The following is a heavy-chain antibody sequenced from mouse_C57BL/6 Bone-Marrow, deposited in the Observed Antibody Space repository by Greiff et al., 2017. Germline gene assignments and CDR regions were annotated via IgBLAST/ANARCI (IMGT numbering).Heavy chain of an antibody. J-gene: IGHJ2*01. CDR1: GYTFTSYD. CDR3: SRRDYYCSREYFDY. D-gene: IGHD1-1*01. V-gene: IGHV1-85*01. Sequence: QVHVKQSGPELVKPGASVKLSCKASGYTFTSYDINWVKQRPGQGLEWIGWIYPRDGSTKYNEKFKGKATLTVDTSSSAAYMELHSLTSEDSAVYFCSRRDYYCSREYFDYWGQGTTLTVSS. CDR2: IYPRDGST.